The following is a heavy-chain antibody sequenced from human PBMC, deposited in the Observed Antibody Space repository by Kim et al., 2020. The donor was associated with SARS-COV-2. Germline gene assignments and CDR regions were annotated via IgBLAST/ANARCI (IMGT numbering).Heavy chain of an antibody. D-gene: IGHD3-10*01. Sequence: ASVKVSCKASGYTFTSYGISWVRQAPGQGLEWMGWISAYNGNTNYAQNLQGRVTMTTDTSTSTAYMELRSLRSDDTAVYYCARDSKGSRGGYYGMDFWGQGTTVTVSS. J-gene: IGHJ6*02. CDR2: ISAYNGNT. CDR3: ARDSKGSRGGYYGMDF. V-gene: IGHV1-18*01. CDR1: GYTFTSYG.